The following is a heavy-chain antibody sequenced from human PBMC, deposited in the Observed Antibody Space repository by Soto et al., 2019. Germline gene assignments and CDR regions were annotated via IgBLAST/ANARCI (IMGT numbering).Heavy chain of an antibody. CDR1: GVSIGSTTYY. CDR3: ARYHTSSWTFEF. J-gene: IGHJ4*02. CDR2: IYYNGRG. V-gene: IGHV4-39*01. Sequence: SETLSLTCTVSGVSIGSTTYYWGWIRQPPGKGLEWIGSIYYNGRGYYNPSLTTRVTISVDTSKNQFSLQLNSVTAADTAVYYCARYHTSSWTFEFWGQGALVTVSS. D-gene: IGHD6-13*01.